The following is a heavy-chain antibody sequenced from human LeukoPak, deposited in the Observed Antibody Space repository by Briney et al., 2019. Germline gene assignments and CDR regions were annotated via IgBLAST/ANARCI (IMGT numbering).Heavy chain of an antibody. CDR1: GGSFSGYY. J-gene: IGHJ4*02. CDR2: INHSGST. Sequence: SETLSLTCAVYGGSFSGYYWSWIRQPPGKGLEWIGEINHSGSTNYNPSLKSRVTISVDTSKNQFSLKLSSVTAADTAVYYCARLNYYGSGSFDYWGQGTLVTVSS. V-gene: IGHV4-34*01. D-gene: IGHD3-10*01. CDR3: ARLNYYGSGSFDY.